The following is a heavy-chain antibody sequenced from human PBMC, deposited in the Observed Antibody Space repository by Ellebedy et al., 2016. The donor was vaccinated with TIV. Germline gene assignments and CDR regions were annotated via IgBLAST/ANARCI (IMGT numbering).Heavy chain of an antibody. CDR2: IYSGGNT. J-gene: IGHJ5*01. Sequence: GESLKISCTASGFTVSSNYMNWVRQAPGKGLEWVSVIYSGGNTYYADSVKGRFTISRDNSKNTVYLQMNSLRAEDTAVYYCAREVYSSTWYGCWGQGTLVTVSS. CDR1: GFTVSSNY. D-gene: IGHD4-11*01. CDR3: AREVYSSTWYGC. V-gene: IGHV3-53*01.